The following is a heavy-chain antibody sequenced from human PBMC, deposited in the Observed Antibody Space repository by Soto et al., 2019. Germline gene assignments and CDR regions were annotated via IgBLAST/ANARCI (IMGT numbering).Heavy chain of an antibody. Sequence: EVQLVQAGGGLEQPGGSLRLSCVASGLTLDTYEMNWVRQAPGKGLEWVSYISSSGGTTSYADSVKGRFTVSRDNAKNSLYLQMNSLRAEDTAVYYCARAWVAGLHFDCWGQGTLVTVSS. CDR2: ISSSGGTT. D-gene: IGHD6-19*01. V-gene: IGHV3-48*03. CDR3: ARAWVAGLHFDC. J-gene: IGHJ4*02. CDR1: GLTLDTYE.